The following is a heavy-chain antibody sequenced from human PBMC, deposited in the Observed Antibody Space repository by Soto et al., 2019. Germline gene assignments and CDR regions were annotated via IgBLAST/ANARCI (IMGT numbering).Heavy chain of an antibody. Sequence: GGSLRLSCAAFGFTVSGKKYVAWVRQAPGTGLEWVSALYDLDGTYYADSVKGRFTTSSDSSRTTVYLQMNSLRPDDTAVYSCATWHLQEHAYDIWGQGTMVTVSS. J-gene: IGHJ3*02. D-gene: IGHD1-1*01. V-gene: IGHV3-53*01. CDR1: GFTVSGKKY. CDR3: ATWHLQEHAYDI. CDR2: LYDLDGT.